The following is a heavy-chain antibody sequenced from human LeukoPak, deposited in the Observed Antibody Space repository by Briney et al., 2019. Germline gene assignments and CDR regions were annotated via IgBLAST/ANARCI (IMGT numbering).Heavy chain of an antibody. D-gene: IGHD2-2*01. CDR1: GYTFTSYY. J-gene: IGHJ4*02. Sequence: GASVKVSCKASGYTFTSYYMHWVRQAPGQGLEWMGIINPSGGSTSYAQKFQGRVTMTRDTSTSTVYMELSSLRSEDTAVYYCARVLNYCSSTSCYGDYFDYWGQGTLVTVSS. V-gene: IGHV1-46*03. CDR3: ARVLNYCSSTSCYGDYFDY. CDR2: INPSGGST.